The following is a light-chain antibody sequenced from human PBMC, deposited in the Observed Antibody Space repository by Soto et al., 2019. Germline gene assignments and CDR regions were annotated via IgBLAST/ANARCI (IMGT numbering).Light chain of an antibody. CDR1: NSNIGSNQ. V-gene: IGLV1-47*02. J-gene: IGLJ2*01. CDR3: ASWDDSMSGVL. Sequence: QSVLTQPPSASGTPGQRVTISCSGSNSNIGSNQVYWYQHLPGTAPTLLIYSNSQRPSGVPGRFSGAKSCTSASLAISGLRSEDDGAYYCASWDDSMSGVLFGGGTKLTVL. CDR2: SNS.